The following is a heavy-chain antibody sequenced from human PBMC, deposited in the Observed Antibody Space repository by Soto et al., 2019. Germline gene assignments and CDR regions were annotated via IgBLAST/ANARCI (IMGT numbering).Heavy chain of an antibody. Sequence: QVQLQESGPGLVKPSGTLSLTCAVSGGSISSSNWWSWVRQPPGKGLEWIGEIYHSGSTNYNPSLKSRVTISVDKYKNQVSLKLSSVTAAATAVYYCARGVNWTPHVYWGQGTLVTVSS. J-gene: IGHJ4*02. D-gene: IGHD1-1*01. V-gene: IGHV4-4*02. CDR2: IYHSGST. CDR3: ARGVNWTPHVY. CDR1: GGSISSSNW.